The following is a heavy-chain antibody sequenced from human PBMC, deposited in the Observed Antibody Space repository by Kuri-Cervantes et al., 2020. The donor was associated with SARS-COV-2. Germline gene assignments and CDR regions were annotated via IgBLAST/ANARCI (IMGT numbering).Heavy chain of an antibody. J-gene: IGHJ4*02. CDR3: YCAPKEGFDS. D-gene: IGHD2-21*01. V-gene: IGHV1-46*01. CDR2: INPSGGST. Sequence: ASVKVSCEASGYTFTSYYMHWVRQAPGQGLEWMGIINPSGGSTSYAQKFQGRVTMTRDTSTSTVYMELSSLTSEDTAIYYCYCAPKEGFDSWGQGTLVTVSS. CDR1: GYTFTSYY.